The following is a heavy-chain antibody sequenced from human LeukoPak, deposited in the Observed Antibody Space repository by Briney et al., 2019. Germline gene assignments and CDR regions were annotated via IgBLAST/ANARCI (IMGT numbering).Heavy chain of an antibody. J-gene: IGHJ6*03. Sequence: SETLSLTCTVSGGSISSGSYYWSWIRQPAGKGLEWIGRIYTSGSNNYNPSLKSRVTISVDTSKNQFSLKLSSVIAADTAVYYCARSSVNYYYYMDVWGKGTTVTVSS. CDR3: ARSSVNYYYYMDV. V-gene: IGHV4-61*02. CDR1: GGSISSGSYY. CDR2: IYTSGSN. D-gene: IGHD6-25*01.